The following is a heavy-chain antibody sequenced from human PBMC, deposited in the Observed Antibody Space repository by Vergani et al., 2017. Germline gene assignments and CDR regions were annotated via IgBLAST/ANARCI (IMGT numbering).Heavy chain of an antibody. D-gene: IGHD2-15*01. Sequence: QVHLQEAGPGLVKPAETLSLTCTVSGDSMNNYYWNWIRQTPGKGLELIGYIYLGGTTTYNPSLESRVSLSADTSKNQFSLQLTSVTAADTAVYYCARGPSVVQGHYLYYSSYCMDVWGKGTTVTVSS. CDR2: IYLGGTT. V-gene: IGHV4-59*01. J-gene: IGHJ6*03. CDR1: GDSMNNYY. CDR3: ARGPSVVQGHYLYYSSYCMDV.